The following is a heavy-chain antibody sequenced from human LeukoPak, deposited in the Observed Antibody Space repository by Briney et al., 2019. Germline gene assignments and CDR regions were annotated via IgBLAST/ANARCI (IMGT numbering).Heavy chain of an antibody. CDR1: GFTFNNYA. CDR2: ISWNSGSI. Sequence: GGSLRLSCAASGFTFNNYAMSWVRQVPGKGLEWVSGISWNSGSIGYADSVKGRFTISRDNAKKSLHLQMNSLRTEDTALYYCAKDTGSTPGAHYYYYMDVWGKGTTVTISS. V-gene: IGHV3-9*01. J-gene: IGHJ6*03. D-gene: IGHD5/OR15-5a*01. CDR3: AKDTGSTPGAHYYYYMDV.